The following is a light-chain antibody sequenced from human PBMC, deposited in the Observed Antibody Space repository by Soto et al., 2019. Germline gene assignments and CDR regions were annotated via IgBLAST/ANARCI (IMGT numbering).Light chain of an antibody. CDR1: QSVSSSY. CDR2: GAS. J-gene: IGKJ1*01. CDR3: QQYGSSRWT. V-gene: IGKV3-20*01. Sequence: IVLTQSPGTLSLSRGDRASLSCRASQSVSSSYLAWYQQKPGQAPRVLSYGASSRATGIPDRFSGSGSGTDFTLTISRLEPEDFAVYYCQQYGSSRWTFGQGTKVDIK.